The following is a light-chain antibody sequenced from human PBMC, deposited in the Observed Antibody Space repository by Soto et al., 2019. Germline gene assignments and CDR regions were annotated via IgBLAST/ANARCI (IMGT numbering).Light chain of an antibody. V-gene: IGKV3-15*01. CDR3: QQYRT. J-gene: IGKJ1*01. CDR2: GAS. CDR1: QSVTRD. Sequence: EILLTQSPATLSVSPGERVTLSCRASQSVTRDLAWYQQKPGQARRLLIYGASTRATGIPARFSGSGSGTEFTLTISSLQSEDFAIYYCQQYRTFGQGTRVEIK.